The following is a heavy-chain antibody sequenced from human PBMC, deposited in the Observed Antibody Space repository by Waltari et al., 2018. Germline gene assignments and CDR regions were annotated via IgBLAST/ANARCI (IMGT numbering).Heavy chain of an antibody. Sequence: QMEVVESGGGVVHVGGSLRLSCVASGFVFRNYGLHWVRQAPGKGLEWIAIISYDGSQKYYVESVKVRFTSSTDDSTTSPYLQLRSLRVEEPAVYPCAKDDSGAELDPWGQGTLVTVSS. CDR2: ISYDGSQK. V-gene: IGHV3-30*18. J-gene: IGHJ5*02. CDR1: GFVFRNYG. D-gene: IGHD3-10*01. CDR3: AKDDSGAELDP.